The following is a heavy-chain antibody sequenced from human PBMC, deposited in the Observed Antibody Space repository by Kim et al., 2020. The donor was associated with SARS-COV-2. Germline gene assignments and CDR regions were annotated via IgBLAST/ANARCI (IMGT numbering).Heavy chain of an antibody. V-gene: IGHV4-39*01. CDR1: GGSISSSSYY. J-gene: IGHJ4*02. Sequence: SETLSLTCTVSGGSISSSSYYWGWIRQPPGKGLEWIGSIYYSGSTYYNPSLKSRVTISVDTYKNQFSLKLSSVTAADTAVYYCAAPYYDSRTIDYWGQGTLVTVSS. CDR2: IYYSGST. D-gene: IGHD3-22*01. CDR3: AAPYYDSRTIDY.